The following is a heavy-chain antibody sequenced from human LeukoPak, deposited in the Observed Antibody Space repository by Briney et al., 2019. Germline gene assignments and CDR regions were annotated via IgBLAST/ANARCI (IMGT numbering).Heavy chain of an antibody. D-gene: IGHD2-21*01. CDR3: ARRPRGENAFDI. CDR1: GGTFSSYA. CDR2: IIPIFGAA. J-gene: IGHJ3*02. Sequence: GASVKVSCKASGGTFSSYAISWVRQAPGQGLEWMGGIIPIFGAANYAQKFQGRVTITADESTSTAYMELSSLRSEDTAVYYCARRPRGENAFDIWGQGTMVTVSS. V-gene: IGHV1-69*13.